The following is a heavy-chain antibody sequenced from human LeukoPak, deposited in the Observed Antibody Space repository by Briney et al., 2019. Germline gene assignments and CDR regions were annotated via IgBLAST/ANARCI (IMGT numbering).Heavy chain of an antibody. V-gene: IGHV4-39*01. CDR1: GASVTSGGFY. CDR2: VYYTGSS. Sequence: SETLSLICSVSGASVTSGGFYWGWLRQPPGKGLEWIATVYYTGSSYYNPSLKSRVTISIDTSKNQFSLNLRSVIAADTALYYCARHSGSGSLSRPFDPWGQGTLVTVSS. D-gene: IGHD3-10*01. CDR3: ARHSGSGSLSRPFDP. J-gene: IGHJ5*02.